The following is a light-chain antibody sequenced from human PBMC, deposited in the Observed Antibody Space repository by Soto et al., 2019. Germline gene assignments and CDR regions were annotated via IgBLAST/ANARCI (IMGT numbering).Light chain of an antibody. CDR1: QSVGRS. CDR2: GTS. V-gene: IGKV3-15*01. CDR3: QQYDNWPSVT. Sequence: ILMTQSPATLSLSPGDRATLSFRSSQSVGRSLAWYQQKPGQAPRLLMYGTSARATGIPATFSGSGSGTEFTLTISSLQSEDFAVYYCQQYDNWPSVTFGGGTKVDIK. J-gene: IGKJ4*01.